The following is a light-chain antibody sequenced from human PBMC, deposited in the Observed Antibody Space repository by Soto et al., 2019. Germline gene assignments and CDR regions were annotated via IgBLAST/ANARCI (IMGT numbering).Light chain of an antibody. Sequence: QSLLTPPHPLSASPGQWVTLSCTGTISDFVGYNRVSWYQQPPGTAPKLMIYEVSKRPSGVPDRFSGSKSGNTASLTISGLQAADEADYYCSLYTSENAYVFGTGTKVTVL. V-gene: IGLV2-18*01. CDR3: SLYTSENAYV. CDR1: ISDFVGYNR. CDR2: EVS. J-gene: IGLJ1*01.